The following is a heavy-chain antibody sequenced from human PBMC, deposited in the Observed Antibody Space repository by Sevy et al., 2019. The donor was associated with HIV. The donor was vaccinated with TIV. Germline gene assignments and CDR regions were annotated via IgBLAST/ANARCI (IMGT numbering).Heavy chain of an antibody. CDR1: GFTFSSYA. CDR2: IGGSGSHT. Sequence: GGSLRLSCAASGFTFSSYAMSWVRQAPGKGLQWVSAIGGSGSHTYYADSVKGRFTLSRDNSKNTMYLQMNSLRADDTAVYYCARRPDFGVIIPTGVMDVWGQGTTVTVSS. CDR3: ARRPDFGVIIPTGVMDV. D-gene: IGHD3-3*01. J-gene: IGHJ6*02. V-gene: IGHV3-23*01.